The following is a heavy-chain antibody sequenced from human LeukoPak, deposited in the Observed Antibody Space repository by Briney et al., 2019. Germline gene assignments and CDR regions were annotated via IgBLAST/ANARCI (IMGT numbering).Heavy chain of an antibody. J-gene: IGHJ6*02. V-gene: IGHV3-53*01. CDR1: GFTFSNAW. Sequence: QAGGSLRLSCAASGFTFSNAWMSWVRQAPGKGLEWVSLMYSFGNTYYADSVKGRFTISRDNSKNTLYLQMNSLRAEDTALYYCARGKPVTGTPDYYSYGMDVWGQGTMVTVSS. D-gene: IGHD1-20*01. CDR3: ARGKPVTGTPDYYSYGMDV. CDR2: MYSFGNT.